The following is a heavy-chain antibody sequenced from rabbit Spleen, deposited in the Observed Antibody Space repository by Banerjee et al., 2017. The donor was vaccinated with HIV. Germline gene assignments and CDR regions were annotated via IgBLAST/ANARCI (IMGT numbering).Heavy chain of an antibody. CDR2: IDIGSSGFT. Sequence: QSLEESGGDLVKPGASLTLTCKASGLDFSGDSYDSYMCWVRQAPGKGLEWIACIDIGSSGFTYFASWAKGRFTISKASSTTVTLQMTSLTAADTATYFCARDTSSSFSSYDMDLWGPGTLVTVS. J-gene: IGHJ6*01. V-gene: IGHV1S40*01. CDR1: GLDFSGDSY. D-gene: IGHD1-1*01. CDR3: ARDTSSSFSSYDMDL.